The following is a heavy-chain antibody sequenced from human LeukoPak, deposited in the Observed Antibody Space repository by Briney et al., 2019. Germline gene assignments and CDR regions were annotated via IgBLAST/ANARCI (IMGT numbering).Heavy chain of an antibody. V-gene: IGHV3-23*01. Sequence: GGSLGLSCAASGFTFSSYAMSWVRQSPGKGLEWVSAISGSGGSTYYADSVKGRFTISRDNSKNTLYLQMNSLRAEDTAVYYCAKVAYSGSYYLWGQGTLVTVSS. CDR3: AKVAYSGSYYL. J-gene: IGHJ5*02. CDR2: ISGSGGST. CDR1: GFTFSSYA. D-gene: IGHD1-26*01.